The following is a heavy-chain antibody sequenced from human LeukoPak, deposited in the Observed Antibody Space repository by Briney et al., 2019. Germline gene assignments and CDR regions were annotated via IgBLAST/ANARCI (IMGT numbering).Heavy chain of an antibody. CDR3: ARGFRGDNFDY. CDR2: MYHSGST. Sequence: SGTLSLTCSVSGYSISSAYYWGWIRQPPGKGLEWIGTMYHSGSTNYNPSLKSRVTISVDTSKNQFSLKLSSVTAADTAVYFCARGFRGDNFDYWGQGTLVTVSS. J-gene: IGHJ4*02. V-gene: IGHV4-38-2*02. CDR1: GYSISSAYY. D-gene: IGHD7-27*01.